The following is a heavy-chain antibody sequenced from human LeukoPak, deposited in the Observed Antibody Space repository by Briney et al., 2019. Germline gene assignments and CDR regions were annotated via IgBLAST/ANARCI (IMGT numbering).Heavy chain of an antibody. CDR3: ARDYSGSYTSDYFDY. Sequence: PSETLSLTCTVSGGSISSGSYYWSWIRQPAGKGLEWIGRIYTSGSTNYNPSLKSRVTISADTSKNQFSLKLSSVTAADTAVYYCARDYSGSYTSDYFDYWGQGTLVTVSS. D-gene: IGHD1-26*01. J-gene: IGHJ4*02. V-gene: IGHV4-61*02. CDR2: IYTSGST. CDR1: GGSISSGSYY.